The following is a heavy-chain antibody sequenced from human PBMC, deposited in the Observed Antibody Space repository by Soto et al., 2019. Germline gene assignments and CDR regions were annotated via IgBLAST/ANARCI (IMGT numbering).Heavy chain of an antibody. CDR3: ASARSYSPHYYYYGMDV. CDR1: GGTFSSYA. J-gene: IGHJ6*02. Sequence: SVKVSCKASGGTFSSYAISWVRQAPGQGLEWMGGIIPIFGTANYAQKFQGRVTITADESTSTAYMELSSLSSEDTAVYYCASARSYSPHYYYYGMDVWGQGTTVTVS. V-gene: IGHV1-69*13. D-gene: IGHD1-26*01. CDR2: IIPIFGTA.